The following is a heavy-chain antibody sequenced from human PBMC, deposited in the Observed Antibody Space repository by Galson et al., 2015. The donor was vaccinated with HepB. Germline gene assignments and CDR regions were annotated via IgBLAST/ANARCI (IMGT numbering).Heavy chain of an antibody. D-gene: IGHD2-15*01. V-gene: IGHV3-53*04. Sequence: SLRLSCAASGFTVSSNYMSWVRQAPGKGLEWVSVIYSGGSTYYADSVKGRFTISRHNSKNTLYLQMNSLRAEDTAVYYCARVMVVAATTFDYWGQGTLVTVSS. CDR1: GFTVSSNY. CDR3: ARVMVVAATTFDY. J-gene: IGHJ4*02. CDR2: IYSGGST.